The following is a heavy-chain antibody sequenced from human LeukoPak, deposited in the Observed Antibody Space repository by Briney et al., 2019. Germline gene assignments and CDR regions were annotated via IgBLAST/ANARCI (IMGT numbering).Heavy chain of an antibody. J-gene: IGHJ4*02. CDR1: GYTFTSYD. V-gene: IGHV1-8*01. Sequence: EASVKVSCKASGYTFTSYDINWVRQATGQGLEWTGWMNPNSGNTGYAQKFQGRVTMTRNTSISTAYMELSNLRSEDTAVYYCARGGSYSFVDYWGQGTLVTVSS. CDR3: ARGGSYSFVDY. CDR2: MNPNSGNT. D-gene: IGHD1-26*01.